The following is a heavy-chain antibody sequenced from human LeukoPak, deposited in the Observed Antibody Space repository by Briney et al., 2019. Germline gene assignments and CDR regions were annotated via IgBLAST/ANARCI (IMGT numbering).Heavy chain of an antibody. Sequence: GESLRLSCAASGFTFRRYGMHWVRQAPGKGLEWVAVIWYDGSSQYYADSVKGRFTISRDDSNDTVSLQMDSLRAEDTAVYYCAREGVYDPKSGELDSWGQGTLVTVSS. CDR1: GFTFRRYG. V-gene: IGHV3-33*01. CDR3: AREGVYDPKSGELDS. CDR2: IWYDGSSQ. D-gene: IGHD3-3*01. J-gene: IGHJ4*02.